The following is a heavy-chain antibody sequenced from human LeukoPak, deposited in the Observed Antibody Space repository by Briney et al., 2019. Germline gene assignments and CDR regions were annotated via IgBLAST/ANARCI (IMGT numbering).Heavy chain of an antibody. V-gene: IGHV4-34*01. CDR1: GGSFSGYY. Sequence: SETLSLTCAVYGGSFSGYYWSWIRQPPGKELEWIGEINHSGSTNYNPSLKGRVTISVDTSKNQFSLKLSSVTAADTAVYYCARGYALGYCSSTSCYGHYDYGMDVWGQGTTVTVSS. D-gene: IGHD2-2*01. CDR2: INHSGST. J-gene: IGHJ6*02. CDR3: ARGYALGYCSSTSCYGHYDYGMDV.